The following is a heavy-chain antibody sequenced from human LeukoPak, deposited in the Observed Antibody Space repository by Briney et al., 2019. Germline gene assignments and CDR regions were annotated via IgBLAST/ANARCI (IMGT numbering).Heavy chain of an antibody. V-gene: IGHV4-59*01. D-gene: IGHD2-21*01. CDR1: GGSISSYY. J-gene: IGHJ2*01. CDR2: IYYSGST. CDR3: ARECGGDCYSAYFDL. Sequence: SETLSLTRTVSGGSISSYYWSWIRQPPGKGLEGIGYIYYSGSTNYNPSLKSRVTISVDTSKNQFSLKLSSVTAADTAVYYCARECGGDCYSAYFDLWGRGTLVTVSS.